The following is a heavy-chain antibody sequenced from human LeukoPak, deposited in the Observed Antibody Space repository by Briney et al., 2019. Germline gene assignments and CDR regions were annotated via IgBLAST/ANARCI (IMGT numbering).Heavy chain of an antibody. D-gene: IGHD3/OR15-3a*01. V-gene: IGHV4-59*08. J-gene: IGHJ4*02. CDR2: VSSDGTT. CDR1: GDSVSSYY. CDR3: ARLDCVSDACYNH. Sequence: SETLSLTCYVSGDSVSSYYGSWIRQPPGKGLEWIGYVSSDGTTNYTPSLRRRVIMSVDTAKNHIFLNLTSLTAADTAIYYCARLDCVSDACYNHWGRGTLVTVSS.